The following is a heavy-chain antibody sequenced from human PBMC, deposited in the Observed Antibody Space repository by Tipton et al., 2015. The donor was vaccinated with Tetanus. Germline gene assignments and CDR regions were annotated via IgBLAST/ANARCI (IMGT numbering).Heavy chain of an antibody. CDR2: IYPGDSDT. J-gene: IGHJ2*01. Sequence: QSGAEVKKPGESLKISCKASGYNFNTNWISWVRQMPGKGLEWMGIIYPGDSDTRYSPSFQGRVTISANKSISTAYLQWSSLQASDTAMYYCARRLGPYTGDQIWHFDLWGRGTLVTVSS. CDR3: ARRLGPYTGDQIWHFDL. CDR1: GYNFNTNW. D-gene: IGHD7-27*01. V-gene: IGHV5-51*01.